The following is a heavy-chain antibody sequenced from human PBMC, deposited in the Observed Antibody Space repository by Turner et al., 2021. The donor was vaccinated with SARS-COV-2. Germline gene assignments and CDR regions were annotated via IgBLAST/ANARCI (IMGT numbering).Heavy chain of an antibody. CDR2: IYTSGST. V-gene: IGHV4-61*02. J-gene: IGHJ6*03. D-gene: IGHD1-26*01. Sequence: QVQLQESGPGLVKPSQTLSLTCTVSGGSISSGSYYWSWIRQPAGKGLEWIGRIYTSGSTNYTPSLKSRVTIAVDTSKNQFSLKLSSVTAADTAVYYWARGGAGYYYYYMDVWGKGTTVTVSS. CDR3: ARGGAGYYYYYMDV. CDR1: GGSISSGSYY.